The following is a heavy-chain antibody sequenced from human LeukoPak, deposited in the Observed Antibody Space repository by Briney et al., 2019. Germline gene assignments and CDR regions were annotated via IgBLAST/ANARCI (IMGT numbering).Heavy chain of an antibody. D-gene: IGHD6-13*01. CDR3: AKARIEAAYGFWLY. Sequence: GGSLRLSCAASGFTFSSYAMSWIRQAPGKGLEWVSAICGSGGCTYYADSVKGRFTISRDNSKNTLYLQMNSLRAEDTAVYYCAKARIEAAYGFWLYWGQGTLVTVSS. V-gene: IGHV3-23*01. CDR1: GFTFSSYA. CDR2: ICGSGGCT. J-gene: IGHJ4*02.